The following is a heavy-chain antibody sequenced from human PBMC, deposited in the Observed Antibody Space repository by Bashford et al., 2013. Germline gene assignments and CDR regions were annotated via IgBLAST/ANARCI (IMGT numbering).Heavy chain of an antibody. D-gene: IGHD2-15*01. J-gene: IGHJ4*02. CDR1: GYTFTGYY. Sequence: ASVKVSCKASGYTFTGYYMHWVRQAPGQGLEWMGWINPNSGGTNYAQKFQGRVTMTRDTSISTAYMELSRLRSDDTAVYYCAKDAVLGYCSGGSCLFDYWGQGTLVTVSS. CDR2: INPNSGGT. V-gene: IGHV1-2*02. CDR3: AKDAVLGYCSGGSCLFDY.